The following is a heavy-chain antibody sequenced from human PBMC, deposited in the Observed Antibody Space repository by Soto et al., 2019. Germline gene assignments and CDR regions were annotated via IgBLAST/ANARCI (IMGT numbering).Heavy chain of an antibody. V-gene: IGHV1-69*13. J-gene: IGHJ6*02. CDR1: GGTFSSYA. D-gene: IGHD5-12*01. Sequence: ASVKVSCKASGGTFSSYAISWVRQAPGQGLEWMGGIIPIFGTANYAQKFQGRVTVTADESTSTAYMELSSLRSEDTAVYYCARDFGGIVATYYVWGQGTTVTVS. CDR3: ARDFGGIVATYYV. CDR2: IIPIFGTA.